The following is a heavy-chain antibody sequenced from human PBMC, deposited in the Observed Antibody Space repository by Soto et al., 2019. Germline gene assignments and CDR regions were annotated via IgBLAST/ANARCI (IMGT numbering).Heavy chain of an antibody. CDR1: GFTFSSYG. CDR3: ANNPSWPKGDVFDI. V-gene: IGHV3-30*18. D-gene: IGHD2-2*01. J-gene: IGHJ3*02. Sequence: GGSLRLSCAASGFTFSSYGMHWVRQAPGKGLEWVAVISYDGSNKYYADSVKGRFTISRDNSKTTLYLQMNSLRAEDTAVYYCANNPSWPKGDVFDIWGQGTMVTVSS. CDR2: ISYDGSNK.